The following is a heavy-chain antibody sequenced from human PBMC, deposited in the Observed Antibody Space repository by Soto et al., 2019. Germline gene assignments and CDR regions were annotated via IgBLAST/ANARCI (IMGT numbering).Heavy chain of an antibody. CDR3: ARVEDYFDSSGYAH. Sequence: ASVKVSCSASCYTFTSYGITWVRQAPGQGLEWMGWISAYNGNINYAQKLQGRVTMTTDTSTSTAYMELRSLTSDDTAVYYCARVEDYFDSSGYAHWGQGTLVPVYS. CDR1: CYTFTSYG. V-gene: IGHV1-18*04. J-gene: IGHJ4*02. CDR2: ISAYNGNI. D-gene: IGHD3-22*01.